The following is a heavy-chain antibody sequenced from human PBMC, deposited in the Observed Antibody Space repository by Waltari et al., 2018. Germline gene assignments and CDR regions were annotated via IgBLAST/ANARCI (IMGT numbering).Heavy chain of an antibody. J-gene: IGHJ4*02. Sequence: EVQLLESGGGLVQPGGSLRLSCAASGFSFRRFGMSWVRPAPGKGLEWVSAIGAVTSTYYADSVKGRFTISRDNSKNTLFLQMNSLRAEDTAIYYCARVHSLGQYDTSGAESNFDHWGQGALVTVSS. D-gene: IGHD3-22*01. CDR3: ARVHSLGQYDTSGAESNFDH. CDR1: GFSFRRFG. CDR2: IGAVTST. V-gene: IGHV3-23*01.